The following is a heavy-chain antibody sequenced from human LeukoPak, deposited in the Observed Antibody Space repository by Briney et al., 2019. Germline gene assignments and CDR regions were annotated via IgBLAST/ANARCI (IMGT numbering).Heavy chain of an antibody. V-gene: IGHV3-20*04. CDR1: GFTFDDYG. CDR2: INWNGGST. Sequence: GGSLRLSCAASGFTFDDYGTSWVRQAPGKGLEWVSGINWNGGSTGYADSVKGRFTISRDNAKNSLYLQMNSLRAEDTALYYCARENYKLKKGGAFDIWGQGTMVTVSS. CDR3: ARENYKLKKGGAFDI. J-gene: IGHJ3*02. D-gene: IGHD1-7*01.